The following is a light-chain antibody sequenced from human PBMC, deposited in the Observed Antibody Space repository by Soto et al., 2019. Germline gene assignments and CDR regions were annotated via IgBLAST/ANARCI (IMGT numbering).Light chain of an antibody. V-gene: IGKV3-15*01. CDR1: QSVSSN. CDR3: QQYNNWPIT. Sequence: EIVMTQSPATLSVSPGERATLSCRAGQSVSSNLAWYQHKPGQAPRLLISGASTRATGIPARFSGSGSGTEFTLTISSLQSEDFAVYYCQQYNNWPITFGQGTRLEIK. J-gene: IGKJ5*01. CDR2: GAS.